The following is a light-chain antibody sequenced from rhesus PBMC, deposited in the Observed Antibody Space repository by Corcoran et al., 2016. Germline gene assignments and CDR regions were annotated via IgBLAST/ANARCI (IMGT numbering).Light chain of an antibody. J-gene: IGKJ2*01. CDR3: LQYSGSPYS. CDR2: KAS. Sequence: DIQMTQSPSSLSASVGDTVTITCRASRSLSNWLDWYQQKPGKAPKLLIYKASSLKSGVSTRFSGSGSGTGFTLPISSLQPDDSASYYCLQYSGSPYSFGQGTKVEIK. V-gene: IGKV1-22*01. CDR1: RSLSNW.